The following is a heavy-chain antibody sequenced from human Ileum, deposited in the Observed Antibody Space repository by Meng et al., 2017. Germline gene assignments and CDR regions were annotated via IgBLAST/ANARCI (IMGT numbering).Heavy chain of an antibody. CDR1: GFTFSGPY. CDR3: VKDWGGAGALDY. D-gene: IGHD3-16*01. V-gene: IGHV3-74*01. CDR2: INNDGSYT. Sequence: GRVGGCGGVWVQPGGSLRLSGAAFGFTFSGPYMDWVRQAPGKGLVWVARINNDGSYTDYVDSVKGRFTISRDNTKNTLYLQMTDLRAEDTAVYYCVKDWGGAGALDYWGQGSLVTVSS. J-gene: IGHJ4*02.